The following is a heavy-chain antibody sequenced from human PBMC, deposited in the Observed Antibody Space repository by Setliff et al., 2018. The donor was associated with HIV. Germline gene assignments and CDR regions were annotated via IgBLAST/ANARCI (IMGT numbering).Heavy chain of an antibody. CDR1: GYTFTNYG. Sequence: ASVKVSCKASGYTFTNYGINWVRQAPGQGLEWMGRINANNGGTNYAQKFQDRVTMTRDTSISTAYMELYSLRSEDTAVYYCAKGSYYDFWSGYLPFDIWGQGRLVTVSS. D-gene: IGHD3-3*01. V-gene: IGHV1-2*06. J-gene: IGHJ3*02. CDR2: INANNGGT. CDR3: AKGSYYDFWSGYLPFDI.